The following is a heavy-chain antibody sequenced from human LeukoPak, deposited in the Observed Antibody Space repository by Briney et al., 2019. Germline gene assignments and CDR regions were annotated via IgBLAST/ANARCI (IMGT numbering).Heavy chain of an antibody. V-gene: IGHV4-31*03. CDR2: IYYSGST. CDR3: ARGGHVYYPDFDY. J-gene: IGHJ4*02. D-gene: IGHD3-10*01. CDR1: GGSISSGGYY. Sequence: KPSQTLSLTCTVSGGSISSGGYYWSWIRQHPGKGLEWIGYIYYSGSTYYNPSLKSRVTISVDTSKNQFSLKLSSVTAADTAVYYCARGGHVYYPDFDYWGQGTLVTVSS.